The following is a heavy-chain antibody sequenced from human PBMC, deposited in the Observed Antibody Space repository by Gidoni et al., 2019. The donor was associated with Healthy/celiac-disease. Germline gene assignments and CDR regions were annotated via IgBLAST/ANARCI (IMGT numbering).Heavy chain of an antibody. V-gene: IGHV3-49*05. Sequence: EVQLVESGGGLVKPGRSLRLSCPASGITFGDDAMSWFRQAPGKGLELVGFIRSKAYGGTTEYAASVKGRFTISRDDSKSIAYLQMNSLKTEDTAVYYCTTVDRERVPAAYYFDYWGQGTLVTVSS. D-gene: IGHD2-2*01. CDR3: TTVDRERVPAAYYFDY. J-gene: IGHJ4*02. CDR2: IRSKAYGGTT. CDR1: GITFGDDA.